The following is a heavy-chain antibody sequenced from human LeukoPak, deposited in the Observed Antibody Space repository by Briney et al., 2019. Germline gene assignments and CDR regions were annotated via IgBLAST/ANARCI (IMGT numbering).Heavy chain of an antibody. J-gene: IGHJ4*02. CDR1: GFTFSNYG. CDR2: IAGNSVTI. CDR3: TKDLPPDGLYDFDS. V-gene: IGHV3-23*01. Sequence: PGGSLRLSCAASGFTFSNYGMNWVRQAPGRGLEWVSVIAGNSVTIRYADSVKGRFIISRDNSKNTVFLQMNSLKVEDTALYYCTKDLPPDGLYDFDSWGQGTLVTVSS. D-gene: IGHD5/OR15-5a*01.